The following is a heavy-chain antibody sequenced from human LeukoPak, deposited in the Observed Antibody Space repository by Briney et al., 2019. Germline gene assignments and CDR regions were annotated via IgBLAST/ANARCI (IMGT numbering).Heavy chain of an antibody. Sequence: SETLSLTCNVSGDSISSFYWNWIRQSAGKGLEWIGRIYFGGSTYSSPSLKSRVTMSVDTSKNQFSLKLSSVTAADTAVYYCARDGEQQLADAFDYWGQGTLVTVSS. V-gene: IGHV4-4*07. CDR3: ARDGEQQLADAFDY. D-gene: IGHD6-13*01. CDR1: GDSISSFY. CDR2: IYFGGST. J-gene: IGHJ4*02.